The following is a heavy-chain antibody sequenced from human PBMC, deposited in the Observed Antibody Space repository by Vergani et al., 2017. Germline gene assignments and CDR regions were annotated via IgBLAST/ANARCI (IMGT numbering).Heavy chain of an antibody. V-gene: IGHV4-59*01. D-gene: IGHD3-3*01. CDR3: ARDRFFDAFDI. CDR2: IYYSGST. Sequence: QVQLQESGPGLVKPSETLSLPCTVSGGSISSYYWSWIRQPPGKGLEWIGYIYYSGSTNYNPSLKSGVTISVDTSKNKFSLKLSSVTAADTAVYYCARDRFFDAFDIWGQGTMVTVSS. J-gene: IGHJ3*02. CDR1: GGSISSYY.